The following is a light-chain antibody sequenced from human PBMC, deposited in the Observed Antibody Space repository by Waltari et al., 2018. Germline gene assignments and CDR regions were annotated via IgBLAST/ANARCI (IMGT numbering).Light chain of an antibody. CDR3: QQYNNWRT. J-gene: IGKJ1*01. Sequence: EIVMTQSPATLSVSPGERATLSCRASPSVSTNLAWYQQKPGQAPSLLIYGASTRATGIPARFSGSGSGTEFTLTISSLQSEDFAVYYCQQYNNWRTFGQGTKVEIK. CDR1: PSVSTN. CDR2: GAS. V-gene: IGKV3-15*01.